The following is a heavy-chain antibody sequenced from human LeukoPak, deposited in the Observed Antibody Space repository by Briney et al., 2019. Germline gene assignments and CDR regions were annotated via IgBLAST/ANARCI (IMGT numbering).Heavy chain of an antibody. CDR2: IIPIFGTA. D-gene: IGHD3-3*01. CDR1: GGTFSSYA. V-gene: IGHV1-69*05. Sequence: ASVKVSCKASGGTFSSYAISWVRQAPGQGLEWMGGIIPIFGTANYAQKIQGRVTITTDESTSTAYMELSSLRSEDTAVYYCARYGDYDFWSKDFQHWGQGTLVTVSS. CDR3: ARYGDYDFWSKDFQH. J-gene: IGHJ1*01.